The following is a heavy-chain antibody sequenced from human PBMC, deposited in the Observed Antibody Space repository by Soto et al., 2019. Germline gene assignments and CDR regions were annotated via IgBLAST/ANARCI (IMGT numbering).Heavy chain of an antibody. D-gene: IGHD2-2*01. CDR1: GFTFINFA. CDR2: ISGRGGTT. CDR3: AKRDTTSPRGAFDI. Sequence: PGGSLRLSCAASGFTFINFAMNWVRQAPGKGLEWVSGISGRGGTTYYADSVQGRFTISRDNSKNTLYLQMNSLRAEDTALHYCAKRDTTSPRGAFDIWGQGTMVTVSS. J-gene: IGHJ3*02. V-gene: IGHV3-23*01.